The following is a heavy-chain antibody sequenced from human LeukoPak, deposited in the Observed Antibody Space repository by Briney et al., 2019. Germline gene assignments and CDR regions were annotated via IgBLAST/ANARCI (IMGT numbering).Heavy chain of an antibody. V-gene: IGHV3-7*01. CDR1: GFNLSNYW. J-gene: IGHJ5*02. Sequence: GGSLRLSCAASGFNLSNYWLIWVRQAPEKGLEWVANINEDASKKYYVDSVEGRFTISRDDAKNSLYLRMNSLRAEDTAMYYCATSTYSSSPSWGQGTLVTVSS. CDR2: INEDASKK. CDR3: ATSTYSSSPS. D-gene: IGHD6-6*01.